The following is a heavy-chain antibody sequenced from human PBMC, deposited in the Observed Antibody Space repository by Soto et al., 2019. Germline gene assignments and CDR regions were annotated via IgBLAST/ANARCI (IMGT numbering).Heavy chain of an antibody. CDR1: GLTFSDHY. Sequence: EVQLVESGGGLVQPGGSLRLSCAASGLTFSDHYMDWVRQAPGKGLEWVGRSRNRAKGYTTGFAASVNGRFIISRDDTKNSLYLQMNYLKTEDTAVYYCTTITLYCNGGSCSSHDAFDFWGQGTMVTVSS. V-gene: IGHV3-72*01. CDR3: TTITLYCNGGSCSSHDAFDF. J-gene: IGHJ3*01. D-gene: IGHD2-15*01. CDR2: SRNRAKGYTT.